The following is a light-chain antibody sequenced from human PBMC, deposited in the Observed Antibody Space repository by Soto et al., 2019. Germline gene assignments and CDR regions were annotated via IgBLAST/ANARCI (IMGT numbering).Light chain of an antibody. V-gene: IGLV1-44*01. Sequence: QSVLTQPPSASGTPGQRVTISCSGSSSNIGSNTVNWYQQLPGTAPKLLIYSNNQRPSGVPDRFSGSKSGTSASLAISGLQSEDEADYYCASWDDSLNAHYVFGTGPKVIVL. J-gene: IGLJ1*01. CDR1: SSNIGSNT. CDR3: ASWDDSLNAHYV. CDR2: SNN.